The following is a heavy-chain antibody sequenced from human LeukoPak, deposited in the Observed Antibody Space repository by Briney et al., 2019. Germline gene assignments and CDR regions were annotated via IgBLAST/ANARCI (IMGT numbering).Heavy chain of an antibody. CDR1: GGSFSGYY. D-gene: IGHD4-11*01. Sequence: PSETLSLTCAVYGGSFSGYYWSWIRQPPGKGLEWIGYIYYSGSTNYNPSLKSRVTISVDTSKNQFSLKLSSVTAADTAVYYCARDNKNSYSNYWFDPWGQGTLVTVSS. CDR2: IYYSGST. V-gene: IGHV4-59*01. CDR3: ARDNKNSYSNYWFDP. J-gene: IGHJ5*02.